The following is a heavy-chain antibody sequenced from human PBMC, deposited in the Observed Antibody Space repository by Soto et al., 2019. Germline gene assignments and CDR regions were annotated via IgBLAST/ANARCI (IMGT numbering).Heavy chain of an antibody. CDR3: ATRDGYNSGGEY. CDR1: GCSISIGCYY. D-gene: IGHD5-12*01. J-gene: IGHJ4*02. Sequence: SETMSLTCPVAGCSISIGCYYWLWIRQHPGKGLEWIGYIYYSGSTYYNPSLKSRVTISVDTSKNQFSLKLSSVTAADTAVYYCATRDGYNSGGEYWGQGTLVTV. CDR2: IYYSGST. V-gene: IGHV4-31*03.